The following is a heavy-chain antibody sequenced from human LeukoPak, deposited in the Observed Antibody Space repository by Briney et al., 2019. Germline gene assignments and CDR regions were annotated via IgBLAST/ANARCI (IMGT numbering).Heavy chain of an antibody. CDR2: INHSGRT. CDR1: GGSFSGYY. CDR3: ARDTYYYGSGSYYFDY. D-gene: IGHD3-10*01. J-gene: IGHJ4*02. Sequence: SETLSLTCAVYGGSFSGYYWSWVRQPPGKGLEWIGEINHSGRTNYNPSLKSRVTMSVDTSKNQFSLKLSSVTAADTAVYYCARDTYYYGSGSYYFDYWGQGTLVTVSS. V-gene: IGHV4-34*01.